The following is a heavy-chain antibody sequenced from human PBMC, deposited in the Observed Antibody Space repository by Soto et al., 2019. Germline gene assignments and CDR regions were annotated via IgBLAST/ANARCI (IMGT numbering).Heavy chain of an antibody. CDR1: GGSFSGYY. V-gene: IGHV4-34*01. J-gene: IGHJ5*02. CDR3: ARNKRGIAAAGYHWFDP. D-gene: IGHD6-13*01. Sequence: SETLSLTCAVYGGSFSGYYWSWIRQPPGKGLEWIGEINHSGSTNYNPSLKSRVTISVDTSKNQFSLKLSSMTAADTAVYYCARNKRGIAAAGYHWFDPWGQGTLVTVSS. CDR2: INHSGST.